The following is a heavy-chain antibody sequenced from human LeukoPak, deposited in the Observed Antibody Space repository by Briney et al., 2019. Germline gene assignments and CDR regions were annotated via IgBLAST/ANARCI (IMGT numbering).Heavy chain of an antibody. CDR2: ISYDGSNK. V-gene: IGHV3-30*01. J-gene: IGHJ4*02. Sequence: GRSLRLSCAASGFTFSSYAMHWVRQAPGKGLEWVAVISYDGSNKYYADSVKGRFTISRDNSKNTLYLQMNSLRAEDTAVYYCARGDIVVVPAASLHDYWGQGTLVTVSS. CDR3: ARGDIVVVPAASLHDY. CDR1: GFTFSSYA. D-gene: IGHD2-2*01.